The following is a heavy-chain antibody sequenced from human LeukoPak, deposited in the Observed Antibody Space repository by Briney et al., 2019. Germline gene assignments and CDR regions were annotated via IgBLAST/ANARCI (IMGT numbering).Heavy chain of an antibody. CDR1: GFTFSSYG. CDR3: AKGYWLRAVAGSRAFDI. V-gene: IGHV3-30*02. Sequence: GGSLRLSCAASGFTFSSYGMHWVRQAPGKGLEWVAFIRYDGSNKYYADSVKGRFTISRGNSKNTLYLQMNSLRAEDTAVYYCAKGYWLRAVAGSRAFDIWGQGTMVTVSS. J-gene: IGHJ3*02. D-gene: IGHD6-19*01. CDR2: IRYDGSNK.